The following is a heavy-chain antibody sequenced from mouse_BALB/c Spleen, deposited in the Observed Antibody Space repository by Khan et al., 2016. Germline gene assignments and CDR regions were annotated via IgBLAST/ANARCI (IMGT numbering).Heavy chain of an antibody. CDR2: VNPYNDGT. Sequence: EVQLQESGPELAKPGASVKMSCKASGYTFTNYVMHWVKQKPGQGLEWIGYVNPYNDGTKYNEKFKGKATLTSDKTSRTAYMELSSLTSEDSAVFYCARRDGYYWYFDVWGAGTTVTVSS. CDR1: GYTFTNYV. V-gene: IGHV1S136*01. J-gene: IGHJ1*01. D-gene: IGHD2-3*01. CDR3: ARRDGYYWYFDV.